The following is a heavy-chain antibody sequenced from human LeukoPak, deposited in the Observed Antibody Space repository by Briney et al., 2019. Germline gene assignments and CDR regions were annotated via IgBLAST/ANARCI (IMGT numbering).Heavy chain of an antibody. CDR1: GFTLSNFW. D-gene: IGHD4-17*01. Sequence: PGGSLRLSCAASGFTLSNFWMSWVRQAPGKGLEWVAVISYDGSNRYYADSVKGRFTISRDNSKNTLYLQMNSLRVEDTAVYYCARGPYGDSWGQGTPVTVSS. V-gene: IGHV3-30-3*01. CDR2: ISYDGSNR. CDR3: ARGPYGDS. J-gene: IGHJ4*02.